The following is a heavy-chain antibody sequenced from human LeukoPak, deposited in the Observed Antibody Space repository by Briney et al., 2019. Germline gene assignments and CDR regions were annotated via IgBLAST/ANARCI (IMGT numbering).Heavy chain of an antibody. D-gene: IGHD2-2*01. CDR3: ARDVASGHCRSTSCPALDY. J-gene: IGHJ4*02. V-gene: IGHV3-30*03. CDR2: ISYDGSKT. CDR1: GFTFSGYG. Sequence: PGGSLRLSCAASGFTFSGYGMHWVRQAPGKGLEWVAVISYDGSKTYYADSVKGRFTISRDNSKNTLYVQMNSLRAEDTAVYYCARDVASGHCRSTSCPALDYWGQGTLVTVSS.